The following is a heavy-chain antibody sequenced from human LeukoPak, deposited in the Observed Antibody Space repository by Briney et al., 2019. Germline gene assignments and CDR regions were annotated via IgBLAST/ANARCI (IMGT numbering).Heavy chain of an antibody. CDR1: GGSISSSDYY. D-gene: IGHD3-22*01. CDR2: IYYSGST. V-gene: IGHV4-39*01. J-gene: IGHJ4*02. CDR3: ARHRASSRGGSGYSQGGFDY. Sequence: PSETLSLTCTVSGGSISSSDYYWGWIRQPPGKGLEWIGSIYYSGSTYYNPSLKSRVTISVDTSKSQFSLNLNSVTAADTAVYYCARHRASSRGGSGYSQGGFDYWGQGTLVTVSS.